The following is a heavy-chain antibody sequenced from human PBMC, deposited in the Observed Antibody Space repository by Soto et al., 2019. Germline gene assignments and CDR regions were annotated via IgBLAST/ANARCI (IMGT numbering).Heavy chain of an antibody. CDR1: GFTFSRHA. J-gene: IGHJ4*02. D-gene: IGHD2-21*01. Sequence: EVQLLESGGGLVQPGGSLRLSCAASGFTFSRHAMSWVRQAPGKGLEWVSVISGSGGGIYYAGSVKGRFTISRDNSKNMLYLQINSLRAEDTAIYYCAKRHMAGLADYFDYLGQGTLVTVSS. CDR2: ISGSGGGI. V-gene: IGHV3-23*01. CDR3: AKRHMAGLADYFDY.